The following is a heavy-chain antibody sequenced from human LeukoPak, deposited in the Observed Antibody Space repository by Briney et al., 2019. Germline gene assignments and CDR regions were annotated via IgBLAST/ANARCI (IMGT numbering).Heavy chain of an antibody. CDR2: ISYDGSNK. CDR3: ARVPMDSSGCYLGAFDI. D-gene: IGHD3-22*01. Sequence: GRSLRLSCAASGFTFSSYAMHWVRQAPGKGLEWVAVISYDGSNKYYADSVKGRFTISRDNSKNTLYLQMNSLRAEDTAVYYCARVPMDSSGCYLGAFDIWGQGTMVTVSS. CDR1: GFTFSSYA. J-gene: IGHJ3*02. V-gene: IGHV3-30*04.